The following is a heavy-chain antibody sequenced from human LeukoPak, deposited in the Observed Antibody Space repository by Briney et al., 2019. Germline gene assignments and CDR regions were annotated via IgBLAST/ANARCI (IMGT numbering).Heavy chain of an antibody. D-gene: IGHD5-12*01. V-gene: IGHV3-30*04. CDR3: AREVSWYGYSGYENYYYYMDV. J-gene: IGHJ6*03. Sequence: PGGSLRLSCAASGFTFSSYAMHWVRQAPGKGLEWVAVISYDGSNKYYADSVKGRFTISRDNSKNTLYLQMNSLRAEDTAVYYCAREVSWYGYSGYENYYYYMDVWGKGTTVTVSS. CDR1: GFTFSSYA. CDR2: ISYDGSNK.